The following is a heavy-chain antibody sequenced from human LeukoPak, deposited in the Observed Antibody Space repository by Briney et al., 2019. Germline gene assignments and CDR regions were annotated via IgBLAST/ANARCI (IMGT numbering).Heavy chain of an antibody. CDR1: GFAFSSYS. Sequence: GRSLRLSCAASGFAFSSYSMNWVRQAPGKGLEWVSSISSSSSYIYYADSVKGRFTISRDNAKNSLYLQMNSLRAEDTAVYYCARDSGTDIVATTGQEYWGQGTLVTVSS. CDR3: ARDSGTDIVATTGQEY. V-gene: IGHV3-21*01. J-gene: IGHJ4*02. CDR2: ISSSSSYI. D-gene: IGHD5-12*01.